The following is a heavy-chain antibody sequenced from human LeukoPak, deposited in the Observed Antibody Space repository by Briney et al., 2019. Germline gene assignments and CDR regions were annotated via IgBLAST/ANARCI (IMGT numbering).Heavy chain of an antibody. CDR2: ISYDATNK. V-gene: IGHV3-30*18. Sequence: GGSLRLSCAASGXTFSSSDMHWVRQAPGKGLEWVAVISYDATNKYYADSVKGRFTLSRDNSKNTLYLQTNTLRDEDTAVYYCAKASSNYYYYFEYWGQGTLVTVSS. J-gene: IGHJ4*02. CDR3: AKASSNYYYYFEY. D-gene: IGHD4-11*01. CDR1: GXTFSSSD.